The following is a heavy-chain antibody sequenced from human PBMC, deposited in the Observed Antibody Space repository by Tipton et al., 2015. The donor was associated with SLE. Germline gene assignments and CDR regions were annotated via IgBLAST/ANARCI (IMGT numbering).Heavy chain of an antibody. J-gene: IGHJ4*02. CDR1: GGSFSPDY. CDR2: INHSGST. D-gene: IGHD3-16*01. CDR3: ARAIGANYFHV. Sequence: TLSLTCAVYGGSFSPDYWSWIRQPPGKGLEWIGEINHSGSTNYNPSLKSRVIISIDTSKNQFSLELSSVTAADTAVYYCARAIGANYFHVWGQGMLVTVSA. V-gene: IGHV4-34*01.